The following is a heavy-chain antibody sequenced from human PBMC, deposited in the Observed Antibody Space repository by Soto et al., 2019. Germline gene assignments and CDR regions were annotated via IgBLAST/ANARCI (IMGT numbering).Heavy chain of an antibody. CDR1: GFAFSTYE. Sequence: EVQLVESGGGLVQPGGSLRLSCSASGFAFSTYEMNWVRQAPWKGLEWVSYISATGNTLYYVDSVKGRFTISRDNAKNSLYLQMNNLRVEDTAIYYCARDGVALSDGAMDVWGQGTTVTVSS. V-gene: IGHV3-48*03. CDR2: ISATGNTL. J-gene: IGHJ6*02. CDR3: ARDGVALSDGAMDV. D-gene: IGHD2-15*01.